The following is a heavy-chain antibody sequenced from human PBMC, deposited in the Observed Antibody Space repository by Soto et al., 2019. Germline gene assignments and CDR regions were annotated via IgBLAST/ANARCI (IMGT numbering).Heavy chain of an antibody. CDR1: GFIFSDSG. V-gene: IGHV3-48*01. CDR3: ARTRMEWALYFDN. CDR2: ISSSSRTI. Sequence: GGSLGLSCEASGFIFSDSGMNWVRRAPGKGLEWISYISSSSRTIYYAASVEGRFTVSRDNVKSSVHLQMNSLRGEDTGVYYCARTRMEWALYFDNWGRGTLVTVSS. J-gene: IGHJ4*02. D-gene: IGHD3-3*01.